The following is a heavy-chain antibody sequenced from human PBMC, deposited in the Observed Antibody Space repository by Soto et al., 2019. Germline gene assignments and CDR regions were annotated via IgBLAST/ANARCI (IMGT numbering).Heavy chain of an antibody. CDR3: AKCSGGSCYSAADY. CDR2: ISGSGGST. J-gene: IGHJ4*02. Sequence: EVLLLESGGGLVQPGGSLRLSCAASGFTFSSHAMNWVRQAPGKGLEWVSGISGSGGSTYYADSVKGRFTISRDNSKNTLYLQMNSLRAEDTAVYNCAKCSGGSCYSAADYWGQGALVTVSS. CDR1: GFTFSSHA. D-gene: IGHD2-15*01. V-gene: IGHV3-23*01.